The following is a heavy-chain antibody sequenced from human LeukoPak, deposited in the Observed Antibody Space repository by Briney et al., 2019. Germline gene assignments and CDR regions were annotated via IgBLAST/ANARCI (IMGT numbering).Heavy chain of an antibody. Sequence: GRSLRLSCAASGFTFSSYEMNWVRQAPGKGLEWVSYISSSGSTIYYADSVKGRFTISRDNAKNSLYLQMHSLRAEDTAVYYCAELGITMIGGVWGKGTTVTISS. J-gene: IGHJ6*04. CDR2: ISSSGSTI. CDR1: GFTFSSYE. V-gene: IGHV3-48*03. CDR3: AELGITMIGGV. D-gene: IGHD3-10*02.